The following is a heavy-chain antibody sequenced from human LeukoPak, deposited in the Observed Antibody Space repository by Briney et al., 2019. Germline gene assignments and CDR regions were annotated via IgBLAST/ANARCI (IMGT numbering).Heavy chain of an antibody. V-gene: IGHV3-23*01. J-gene: IGHJ4*02. CDR3: AREVGVDIVVVVTSPAFDY. CDR2: IYPSGDST. CDR1: GFTFSTYS. D-gene: IGHD2-15*01. Sequence: GGSLRLSCAASGFTFSTYSMTWVRQGPGKGLEWVSSIYPSGDSTFYADSVKGRFTISRDNSKNTLYLQMNSLRAEDTAVYYCAREVGVDIVVVVTSPAFDYWGQGTLVTVSS.